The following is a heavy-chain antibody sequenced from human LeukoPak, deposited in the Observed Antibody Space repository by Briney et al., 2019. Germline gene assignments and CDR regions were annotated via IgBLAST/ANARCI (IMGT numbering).Heavy chain of an antibody. CDR2: FNREDAEP. D-gene: IGHD3-22*01. Sequence: ASLKVSCNISGYTLTDFSMRWVRQAPGKGLEWMGGFNREDAEPIYAPHFRGRVTVTEDTSTDTAYMELSSLRSEDTAVYYCATLDSYYDNSGRPLVPDWGQGTLVTVSS. CDR1: GYTLTDFS. J-gene: IGHJ4*02. CDR3: ATLDSYYDNSGRPLVPD. V-gene: IGHV1-24*01.